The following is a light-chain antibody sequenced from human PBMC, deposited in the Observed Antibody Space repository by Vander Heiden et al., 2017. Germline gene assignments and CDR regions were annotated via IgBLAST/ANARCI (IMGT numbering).Light chain of an antibody. CDR1: QSISSH. J-gene: IGKJ3*01. CDR2: AES. V-gene: IGKV1-39*01. Sequence: DSQITQAPSSLSASVGDRVTITCRASQSISSHLNWYQQKPGKAPKLLIYAESTLQSGVPSRFSGSGYGTDFTLTISSRQPEDFAPYYCQQNDSNPQGTFGHGTKVDIK. CDR3: QQNDSNPQGT.